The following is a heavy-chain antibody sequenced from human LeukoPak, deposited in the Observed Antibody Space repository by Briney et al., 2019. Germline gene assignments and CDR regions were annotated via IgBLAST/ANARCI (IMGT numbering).Heavy chain of an antibody. Sequence: GGSLRLSCAASGFTFSSYAMSWVRQAPGKGLEWVLAISGSGGSTYYADSVKGRFTISRDNSKNTLYLQMNSPRAEDTAVYYCARMGRAGVVVVVASLIFDYWGQGTLVTVSS. CDR1: GFTFSSYA. J-gene: IGHJ4*02. CDR3: ARMGRAGVVVVVASLIFDY. CDR2: ISGSGGST. V-gene: IGHV3-23*01. D-gene: IGHD2-15*01.